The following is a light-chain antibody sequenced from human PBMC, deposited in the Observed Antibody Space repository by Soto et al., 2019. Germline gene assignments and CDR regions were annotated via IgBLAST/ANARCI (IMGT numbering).Light chain of an antibody. V-gene: IGKV2-24*01. J-gene: IGKJ2*01. Sequence: DIVLTQTPLSSPVTLGQPASISCRSSQSLVDSDGYTYLSWLQQRPGQPPRLLIYKMSNRFSGVPERFSGTGAGTYFTLEISRVEAEDFGVYYCMQATHFPPSFGRGTKLEIK. CDR3: MQATHFPPS. CDR2: KMS. CDR1: QSLVDSDGYTY.